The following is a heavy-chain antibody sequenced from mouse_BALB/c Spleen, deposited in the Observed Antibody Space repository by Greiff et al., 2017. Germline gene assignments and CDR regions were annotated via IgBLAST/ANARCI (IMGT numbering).Heavy chain of an antibody. CDR1: GFNIKDTY. CDR2: IDPANGNT. J-gene: IGHJ3*01. CDR3: ASLTGPFAY. D-gene: IGHD4-1*01. V-gene: IGHV14-3*02. Sequence: VQLQQSGAELVKPGASVKLSCTASGFNIKDTYMHWVKQRPEQGLEWIGRIDPANGNTKYDPKFQGKASITADTSSNTAYLQLSSLTSEDTAVYYCASLTGPFAYWGQGTLVTVSA.